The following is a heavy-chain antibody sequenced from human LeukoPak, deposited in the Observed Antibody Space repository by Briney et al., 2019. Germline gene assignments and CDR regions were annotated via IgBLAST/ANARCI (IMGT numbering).Heavy chain of an antibody. V-gene: IGHV4-39*07. CDR1: GGSISSSSYY. CDR3: ARGSGYCSGGSCYRP. J-gene: IGHJ5*02. Sequence: PSETLSLTCTVSGGSISSSSYYWGWIRQPPGKGLEWIGSIYYSGSTYYNPSLKSRVTISVDTSKNQFSLKLSSVTAADTAVYYCARGSGYCSGGSCYRPWGQGTLVTVSS. CDR2: IYYSGST. D-gene: IGHD2-15*01.